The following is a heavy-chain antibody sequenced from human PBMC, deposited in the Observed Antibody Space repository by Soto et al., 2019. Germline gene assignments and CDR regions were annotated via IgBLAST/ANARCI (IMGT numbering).Heavy chain of an antibody. Sequence: SETLSLTCTVSGGSISSYYWSWIRQPPGKGLEWIGYIYYSGSTNYNPSLKSRVTISVDTSKNQFSLKLSSVTAADTAVYYCARGRRYYYDSSGPGGAFDIWGQGTMVTVSS. CDR1: GGSISSYY. V-gene: IGHV4-59*01. CDR3: ARGRRYYYDSSGPGGAFDI. CDR2: IYYSGST. J-gene: IGHJ3*02. D-gene: IGHD3-22*01.